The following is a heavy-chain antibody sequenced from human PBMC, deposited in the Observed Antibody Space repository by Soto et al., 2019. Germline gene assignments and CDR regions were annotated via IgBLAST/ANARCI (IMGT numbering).Heavy chain of an antibody. CDR2: IIPIFGTA. D-gene: IGHD2-2*01. J-gene: IGHJ6*02. Sequence: EASVKVSCKASGGTFSSYAISWVRQAPGQGLEWMGGIIPIFGTANYAQKFQGRVTITADESTSTAYMELSSLRSEDTAVYYCARDWVEMTDIVVVPAANAYGMDVWG. CDR1: GGTFSSYA. V-gene: IGHV1-69*13. CDR3: ARDWVEMTDIVVVPAANAYGMDV.